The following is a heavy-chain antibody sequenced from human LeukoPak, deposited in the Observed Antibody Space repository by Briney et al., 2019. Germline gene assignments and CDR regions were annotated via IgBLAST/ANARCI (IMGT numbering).Heavy chain of an antibody. CDR2: INPDSGGT. J-gene: IGHJ4*02. Sequence: ASVKVFCKASGYTFTGYYIHWVRQAPGQGLEWMGWINPDSGGTNYAQKFQGRVTMTRDTSITTAYMELSRLRSDDTAVYYCARVNDYGSGSWGDYWGQGTLVTVSS. D-gene: IGHD3-10*01. V-gene: IGHV1-2*02. CDR1: GYTFTGYY. CDR3: ARVNDYGSGSWGDY.